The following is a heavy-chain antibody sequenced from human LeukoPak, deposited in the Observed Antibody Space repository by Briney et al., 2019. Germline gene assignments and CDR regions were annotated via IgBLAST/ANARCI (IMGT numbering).Heavy chain of an antibody. D-gene: IGHD3-22*01. CDR1: GYTFTSYG. J-gene: IGHJ4*02. CDR3: ARDRLLHYDSSGYPDY. CDR2: ISAYNGNT. Sequence: ASVKVSCKASGYTFTSYGISWVRQAPGQGLEWMGWISAYNGNTNYAQKLQGRVTMTTDTSTSTAYMEPRSLRSDDTAVYYCARDRLLHYDSSGYPDYWGQGTLVTVSS. V-gene: IGHV1-18*01.